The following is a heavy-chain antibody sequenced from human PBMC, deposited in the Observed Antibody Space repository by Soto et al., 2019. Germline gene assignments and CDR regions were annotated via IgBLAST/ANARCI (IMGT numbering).Heavy chain of an antibody. CDR2: IYYSGST. J-gene: IGHJ4*02. CDR3: ARDLAGEPHYFDY. CDR1: GGSISSYY. D-gene: IGHD3-16*01. Sequence: PSETLSLTCTVSGGSISSYYWSWIRQPPGKGLEWIGYIYYSGSTNYNPSLKSRVTISVDTSKNQFSLKLSSVTAADTAVYYCARDLAGEPHYFDYWGQGTLVTVS. V-gene: IGHV4-59*01.